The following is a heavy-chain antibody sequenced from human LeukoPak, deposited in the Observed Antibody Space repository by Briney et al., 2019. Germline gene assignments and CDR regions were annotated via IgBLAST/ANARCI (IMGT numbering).Heavy chain of an antibody. CDR1: GFTVSSNY. V-gene: IGHV3-53*01. J-gene: IGHJ4*02. Sequence: PGRSLRLSCAASGFTVSSNYMSWVRQAPGKGLEWVSVIYSVGSTCYADSVKGRFTISRDNSQNTLYMQMDRVRDEDTAVYYCTRRLQNHFDYWGQGTQVTVSS. CDR3: TRRLQNHFDY. D-gene: IGHD4-11*01. CDR2: IYSVGST.